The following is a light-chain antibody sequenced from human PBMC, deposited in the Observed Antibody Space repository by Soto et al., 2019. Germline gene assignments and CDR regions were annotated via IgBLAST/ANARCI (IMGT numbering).Light chain of an antibody. V-gene: IGKV3-11*01. Sequence: VLTQSPATLSLFPGESATLSCRASETISNQLAWYQQKPGQAPRLLMYGASHRVTGIPARFSGSGSGTEFTDITSSLEPADFGVYYCQHRSDWPIICTTGQPTKV. CDR3: QHRSDWPIICT. CDR1: ETISNQ. CDR2: GAS. J-gene: IGKJ2*02.